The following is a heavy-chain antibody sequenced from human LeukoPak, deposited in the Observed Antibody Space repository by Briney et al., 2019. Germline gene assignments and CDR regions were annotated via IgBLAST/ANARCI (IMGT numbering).Heavy chain of an antibody. J-gene: IGHJ6*03. CDR3: ARAVPSIAARPSLGSYYYYMDV. CDR2: INHSGST. V-gene: IGHV4-34*01. D-gene: IGHD6-6*01. CDR1: GGSFSGYY. Sequence: PSVTLSLTCAVYGGSFSGYYWSWIRQPPGKGLEWIGEINHSGSTSYNPSLKSRVTISVDTSKNQFSLKLSSVTAADTAVYYCARAVPSIAARPSLGSYYYYMDVWGKGTTVTVSS.